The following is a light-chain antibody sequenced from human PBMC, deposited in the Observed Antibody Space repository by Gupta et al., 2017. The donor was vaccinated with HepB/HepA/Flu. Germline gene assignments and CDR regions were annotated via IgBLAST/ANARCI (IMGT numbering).Light chain of an antibody. CDR1: SSDIGFYNY. CDR2: GVR. Sequence: QSALTQPASVSGSPGQSITISCTGTSSDIGFYNYVSWYQQHPGKAPKLLISGVRKRPPGVSDRFSGSKSDYTASLTISGLQAEDEADDYCISYTTSNSYVFGTGTKVTVL. V-gene: IGLV2-14*03. J-gene: IGLJ1*01. CDR3: ISYTTSNSYV.